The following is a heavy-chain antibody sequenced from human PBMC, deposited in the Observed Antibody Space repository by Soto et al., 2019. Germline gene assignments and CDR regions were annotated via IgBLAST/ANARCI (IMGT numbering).Heavy chain of an antibody. V-gene: IGHV3-23*01. CDR3: AKDTPGFGVAIVNRFDP. Sequence: GGSLRLSCAASGFTFSNYAMSWVRQAHGKGLDWVSTISGGEFSTYYADSVKGRFTISRDNSNNTLYLQMNSLRAEDTAVYYCAKDTPGFGVAIVNRFDPWGQGTLVTVSS. CDR1: GFTFSNYA. CDR2: ISGGEFST. J-gene: IGHJ5*02. D-gene: IGHD3-3*01.